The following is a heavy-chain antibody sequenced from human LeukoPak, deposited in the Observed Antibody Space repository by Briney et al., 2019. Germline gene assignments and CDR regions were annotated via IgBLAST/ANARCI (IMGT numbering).Heavy chain of an antibody. CDR3: ARRPTGDPKFDY. CDR1: GGSISNYF. D-gene: IGHD7-27*01. V-gene: IGHV4-59*08. CDR2: IYSSGST. Sequence: PETLSLTCSVSGGSISNYFWTWIRQPPGKGLEWIGYIYSSGSTYYNPSLKSRVTISVDTSKNRFSLKLSTVTAADTAVYYCARRPTGDPKFDYWGQGTLVTVSS. J-gene: IGHJ4*02.